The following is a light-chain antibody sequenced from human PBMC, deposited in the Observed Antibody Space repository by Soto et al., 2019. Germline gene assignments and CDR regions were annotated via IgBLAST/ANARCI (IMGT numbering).Light chain of an antibody. Sequence: QSVLTQPPSVSGAPGQTVTISCTGSSTNIGADYDVHWFQQLPGAAPKLLIYGNKYRPSGVPDRFSGSKSGASASLAITGLQAEDDDDYYGRSYDVSLHWVFGGGTKVTVL. CDR2: GNK. CDR1: STNIGADYD. V-gene: IGLV1-40*01. CDR3: RSYDVSLHWV. J-gene: IGLJ3*02.